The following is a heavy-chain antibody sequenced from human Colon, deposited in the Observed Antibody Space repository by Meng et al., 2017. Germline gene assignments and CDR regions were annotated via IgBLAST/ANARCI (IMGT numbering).Heavy chain of an antibody. Sequence: GGSLRLSCAASGFTFSSYEMNWVRQAPGKGLEWVSYISSSGSTIYYADSVKGRFTISRDNAKNSLYLQMNSLRAEDTAVYYCARVGCSGGSCYSERYYFDYWGQGTRVTVSS. V-gene: IGHV3-48*03. CDR2: ISSSGSTI. CDR3: ARVGCSGGSCYSERYYFDY. D-gene: IGHD2-15*01. CDR1: GFTFSSYE. J-gene: IGHJ4*02.